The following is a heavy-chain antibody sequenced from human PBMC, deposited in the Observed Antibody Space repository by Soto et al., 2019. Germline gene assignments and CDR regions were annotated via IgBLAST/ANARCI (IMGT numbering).Heavy chain of an antibody. V-gene: IGHV3-30*18. Sequence: GGSLRSSFAASGFTFSSYGMHWVRQAPGKVLELVAVISYDGSNKYYAYSVKGRFTISRDNSNNTLYLQMNSLRAEDTAVYYCPKDPVVGGKDSYYFAYWGQGTVVTVYS. D-gene: IGHD1-26*01. CDR3: PKDPVVGGKDSYYFAY. J-gene: IGHJ4*01. CDR1: GFTFSSYG. CDR2: ISYDGSNK.